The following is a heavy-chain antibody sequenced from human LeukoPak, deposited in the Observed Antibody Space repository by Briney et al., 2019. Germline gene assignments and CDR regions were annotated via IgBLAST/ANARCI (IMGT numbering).Heavy chain of an antibody. CDR2: ISAYNGNT. Sequence: ASVKVSCKASGYTFTSYGISWVRQAPGQGLEWMGWISAYNGNTNYAQKLQGRVTMTTDTSTSTAYMEQRSLRSDDTAVYYCARHGSGSYAHGMDVWGQGTTVTVSS. CDR3: ARHGSGSYAHGMDV. CDR1: GYTFTSYG. J-gene: IGHJ6*02. D-gene: IGHD3-10*01. V-gene: IGHV1-18*01.